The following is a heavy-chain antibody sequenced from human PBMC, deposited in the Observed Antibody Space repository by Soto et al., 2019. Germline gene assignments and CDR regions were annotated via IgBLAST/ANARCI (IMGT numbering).Heavy chain of an antibody. CDR3: ARGAAFDY. CDR1: GFTFSSYA. D-gene: IGHD6-25*01. V-gene: IGHV3-30-3*01. Sequence: QVQLVESGGGVVQPGRSLRLSCAASGFTFSSYAMHWVRQAPGKGLEWVAVISYDGSNKYYADSVKGRFTISRDNSKNTLYLQMNSLRAKDTAVYYCARGAAFDYWGQGTLVTVSS. J-gene: IGHJ4*02. CDR2: ISYDGSNK.